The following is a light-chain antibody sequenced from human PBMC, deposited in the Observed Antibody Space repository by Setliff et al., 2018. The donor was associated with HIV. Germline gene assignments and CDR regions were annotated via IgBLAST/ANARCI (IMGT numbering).Light chain of an antibody. CDR1: SSDVGSYNY. V-gene: IGLV2-14*03. CDR3: SSYAGSNNV. CDR2: DVS. Sequence: QSVLTQPASVSGFPGQSITISCTGSSSDVGSYNYVSWYQQHPGKAPKLMISDVSKRPSGVSNRFSGSKSGNTASLTISGLQAEDEADYYCSSYAGSNNVFGTGTKVTVL. J-gene: IGLJ1*01.